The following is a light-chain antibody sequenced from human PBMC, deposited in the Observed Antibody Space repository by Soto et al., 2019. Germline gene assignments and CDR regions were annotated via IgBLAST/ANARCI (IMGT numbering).Light chain of an antibody. Sequence: QPVLTQSPSASASLGASVKLTCTLSSGHSSYAIAWHQQQPEKGPRYLMKLNSDGSHSKGDGIPDRFSGSSSGAERYLTISSLKSEDEADYYWQTWGTGIHYVFGTGTKVTVL. CDR1: SGHSSYA. CDR2: LNSDGSH. V-gene: IGLV4-69*01. J-gene: IGLJ1*01. CDR3: QTWGTGIHYV.